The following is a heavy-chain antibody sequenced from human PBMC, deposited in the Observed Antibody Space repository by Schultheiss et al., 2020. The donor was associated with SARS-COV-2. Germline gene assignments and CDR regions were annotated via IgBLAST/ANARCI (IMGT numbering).Heavy chain of an antibody. J-gene: IGHJ4*02. CDR2: ISGSGGST. V-gene: IGHV3-23*01. CDR3: AKGQYYYDSSGHDY. D-gene: IGHD3-22*01. Sequence: GESLKISCAASGFTVSSNYMSWVRQAPGKGLEWVSAISGSGGSTYYADSVKGRFTISRDNSKNTLYLQMNSLRAEDTAVYYCAKGQYYYDSSGHDYWGQGTLVTVFS. CDR1: GFTVSSNY.